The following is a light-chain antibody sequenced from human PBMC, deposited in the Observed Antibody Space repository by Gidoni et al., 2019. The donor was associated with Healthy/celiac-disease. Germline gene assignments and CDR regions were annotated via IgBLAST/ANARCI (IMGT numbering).Light chain of an antibody. J-gene: IGKJ2*01. V-gene: IGKV4-1*01. CDR3: QQYYSTPYT. CDR2: WAS. CDR1: QSVLYSSNNKNY. Sequence: DIVMTQSPDSLALSLGERATINCKSSQSVLYSSNNKNYFAWYQQKPGQPPKLLIYWASTRESGVPDRFSGSGPGTDFTLTISSLQAEDVAVYYCQQYYSTPYTFGQXTKLEIK.